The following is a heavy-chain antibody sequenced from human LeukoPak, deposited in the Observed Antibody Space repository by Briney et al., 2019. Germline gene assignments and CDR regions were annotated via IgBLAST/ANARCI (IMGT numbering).Heavy chain of an antibody. Sequence: GESLKISCKDSGYSFTSYWIGWVRQMPGKGLEWMGIIYPGDSDTRYSPSFQGQVTISADKSINTAYLQWSSLKASDTAIYYCARRGEAMDPFDYWARESWSPSPQ. CDR3: ARRGEAMDPFDY. CDR1: GYSFTSYW. D-gene: IGHD5-18*01. J-gene: IGHJ4*02. CDR2: IYPGDSDT. V-gene: IGHV5-51*01.